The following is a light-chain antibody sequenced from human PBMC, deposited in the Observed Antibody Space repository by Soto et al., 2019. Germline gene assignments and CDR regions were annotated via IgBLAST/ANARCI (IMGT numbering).Light chain of an antibody. J-gene: IGKJ1*01. CDR3: QQYNSYSRT. V-gene: IGKV1-5*01. CDR2: DAS. CDR1: QTISGW. Sequence: DIQMTQSPSTLSASVGDTVTITCRASQTISGWLAWYQQRPGKAPNLLISDASTLESGVPSRFSGSGSGTEFTLTISSLQPDDFATYYCQQYNSYSRTFGQGTKVDI.